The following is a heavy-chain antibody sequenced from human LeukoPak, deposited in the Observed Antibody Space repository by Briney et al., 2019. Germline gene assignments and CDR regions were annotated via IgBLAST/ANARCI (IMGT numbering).Heavy chain of an antibody. CDR2: ISYDGSNK. Sequence: GRSLRLSCAASGFTFSSYAMHWVRQAPGKGLEWVAVISYDGSNKYYADSVKGRFTISRDNSKNTLYLQMNSLRAEDTAVYYCARDLIDIVVVPAAIHYYYGMDVWGKGTTVTVSS. V-gene: IGHV3-30*04. D-gene: IGHD2-2*01. CDR3: ARDLIDIVVVPAAIHYYYGMDV. CDR1: GFTFSSYA. J-gene: IGHJ6*04.